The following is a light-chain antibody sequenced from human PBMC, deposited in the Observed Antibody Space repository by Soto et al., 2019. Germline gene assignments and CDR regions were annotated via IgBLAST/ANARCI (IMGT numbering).Light chain of an antibody. CDR2: GAS. CDR1: QSVSSSY. Sequence: EIVLTQSPGTLSLSPGERATLSFRASQSVSSSYLAWYQQKPGQAPRLLIYGASTRATGIPARFSGSGSGTEFTITISSLQSEDGEVYDCQQYIYWPWTFGQGTKVDIK. V-gene: IGKV3-15*01. CDR3: QQYIYWPWT. J-gene: IGKJ1*01.